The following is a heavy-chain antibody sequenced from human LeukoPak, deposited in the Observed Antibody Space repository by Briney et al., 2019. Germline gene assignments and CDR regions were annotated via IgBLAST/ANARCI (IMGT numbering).Heavy chain of an antibody. D-gene: IGHD6-13*01. CDR1: GFSFSSYA. CDR3: ARQQLESTFYYYYYMNV. J-gene: IGHJ6*03. Sequence: GGSLRLSCATSGFSFSSYAMSWVRQAPGKGLEWVALISYDGSINYYADSVKGRFTISRDNSKNTLYLQMNGLRSEDTAVYYCARQQLESTFYYYYYMNVWGKGTTVTVSS. CDR2: ISYDGSIN. V-gene: IGHV3-30*04.